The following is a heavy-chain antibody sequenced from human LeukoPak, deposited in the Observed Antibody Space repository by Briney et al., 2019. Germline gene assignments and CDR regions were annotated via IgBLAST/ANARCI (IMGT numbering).Heavy chain of an antibody. V-gene: IGHV3-33*08. CDR3: ARPIGTYVSIWVPFDY. CDR2: IWYDGSNK. J-gene: IGHJ4*02. D-gene: IGHD2-8*01. CDR1: GFSFSSFA. Sequence: PGGSLRLSCEASGFSFSSFAMHWVRQAPGKGLEWVAVIWYDGSNKYYADSVKGRFTISRDNSKNTLYLQMNSLRAEDTAVYYCARPIGTYVSIWVPFDYWGQGTLVTVSS.